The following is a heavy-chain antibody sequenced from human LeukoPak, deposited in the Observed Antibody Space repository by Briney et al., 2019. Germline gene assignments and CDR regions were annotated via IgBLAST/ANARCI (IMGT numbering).Heavy chain of an antibody. J-gene: IGHJ4*02. CDR3: AHSQPGSFKFPGLFDY. CDR1: GFSLSTSGVG. Sequence: SGPTLVKPTQTPTLTCTFSGFSLSTSGVGVGWIRQPPGKALEWLALIYWDDDKRYSPSLKSRLTITKDTSKNQVVLTMTNMDPVDTSTYYCAHSQPGSFKFPGLFDYWGQGTLVTVSS. D-gene: IGHD3-10*01. CDR2: IYWDDDK. V-gene: IGHV2-5*02.